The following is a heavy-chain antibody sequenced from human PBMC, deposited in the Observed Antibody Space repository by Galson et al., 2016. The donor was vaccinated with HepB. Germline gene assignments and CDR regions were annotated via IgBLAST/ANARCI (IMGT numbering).Heavy chain of an antibody. J-gene: IGHJ4*02. CDR3: VNPVPSDSNILNGYLFH. CDR2: ITSTGGST. V-gene: IGHV3-23*01. D-gene: IGHD3-9*01. Sequence: SLRLSCAASGFTFTMYTMNWVRQAPGKGLEWVSAITSTGGSTSYAVSVKGRFSISRDNSKNTLYLQMNSLRAEDTAIYHCVNPVPSDSNILNGYLFHWGQGTLVTVSS. CDR1: GFTFTMYT.